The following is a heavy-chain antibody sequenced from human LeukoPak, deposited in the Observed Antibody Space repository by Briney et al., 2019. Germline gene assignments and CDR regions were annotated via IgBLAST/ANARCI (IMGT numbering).Heavy chain of an antibody. CDR3: VRAVFSSSYYWDY. Sequence: GGSLRLSCAASGXTFNSYGMHWVRQAPGKGLEWVAGLSHDGSDKYHADSVKGRFTISRDNAKNSLFLQMSSLRAEDTAVYYCVRAVFSSSYYWDYWGQGTLVTVSS. V-gene: IGHV3-30*03. J-gene: IGHJ4*02. D-gene: IGHD6-13*01. CDR1: GXTFNSYG. CDR2: LSHDGSDK.